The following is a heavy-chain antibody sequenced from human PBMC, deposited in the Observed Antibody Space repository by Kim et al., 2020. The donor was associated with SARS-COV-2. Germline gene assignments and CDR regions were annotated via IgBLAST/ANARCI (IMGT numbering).Heavy chain of an antibody. CDR1: GFTFSNYF. CDR3: ARSWIQDYYGMDV. J-gene: IGHJ6*02. CDR2: IKQDESEK. D-gene: IGHD5-18*01. Sequence: GGSLRLSCAASGFTFSNYFMSWVRQAPGKGLECVANIKQDESEKYYADSVKGRFTISRDNAEKSLYLQMNSLRAEDTAVYYCARSWIQDYYGMDVWGQGTTVTVSS. V-gene: IGHV3-7*05.